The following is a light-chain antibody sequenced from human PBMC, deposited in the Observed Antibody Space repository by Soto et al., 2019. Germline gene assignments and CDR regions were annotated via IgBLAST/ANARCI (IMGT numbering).Light chain of an antibody. V-gene: IGKV1-39*01. Sequence: IQITQSPSFLSASVGDRVTITCRASQAISNYLNWYQQKPGKAPNLLIFGANTLQRGVPSRFSGSGSRTDFTLTVSSLQPEDFATYYCQQTYSTPSTFGGGTKVDI. J-gene: IGKJ4*01. CDR3: QQTYSTPST. CDR1: QAISNY. CDR2: GAN.